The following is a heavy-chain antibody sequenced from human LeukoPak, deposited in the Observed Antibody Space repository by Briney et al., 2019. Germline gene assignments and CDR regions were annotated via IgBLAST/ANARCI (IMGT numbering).Heavy chain of an antibody. CDR1: SGSISSSSYY. V-gene: IGHV4-39*01. CDR3: ARTHQRITIFGVAHFDY. Sequence: SETLSLTCTVSSGSISSSSYYWGWIRQPPGKGLEWIGSIYYSGSTYYNPSLKSRVTISVDTSKNQFSLKLSSVTAADTAVYYCARTHQRITIFGVAHFDYWGQGTLVTVSS. D-gene: IGHD3-3*01. CDR2: IYYSGST. J-gene: IGHJ4*02.